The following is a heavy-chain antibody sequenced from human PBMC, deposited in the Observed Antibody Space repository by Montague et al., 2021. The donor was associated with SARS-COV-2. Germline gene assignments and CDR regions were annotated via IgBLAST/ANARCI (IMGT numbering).Heavy chain of an antibody. CDR1: GFSLSTSGMC. V-gene: IGHV2-70*01. CDR2: IDWDDDK. Sequence: PALVKPTQTLTLTCTFSGFSLSTSGMCVSWIRQPPGKALEWLALIDWDDDKYYSTSLKTRLTISKDTSKHQVDLTMTNMDPVDTATYYCARIWGATRGDAFGIWGQGTMVTVSS. J-gene: IGHJ3*02. D-gene: IGHD1-26*01. CDR3: ARIWGATRGDAFGI.